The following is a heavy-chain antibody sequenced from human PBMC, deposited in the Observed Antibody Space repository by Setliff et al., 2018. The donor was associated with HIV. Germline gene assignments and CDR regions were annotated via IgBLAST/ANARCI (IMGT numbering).Heavy chain of an antibody. D-gene: IGHD7-27*01. CDR3: ARHSPNLGVRGDAFDI. Sequence: SETLSLTCTVSGGSISSHYWIWIRQPPGKGLEWIGYIHYSGATNYNPSLKSRVTISLDTSRTQFSLRLSSVTAADTAVYYGARHSPNLGVRGDAFDIWGQGTVVTVSS. J-gene: IGHJ3*02. V-gene: IGHV4-59*08. CDR2: IHYSGAT. CDR1: GGSISSHY.